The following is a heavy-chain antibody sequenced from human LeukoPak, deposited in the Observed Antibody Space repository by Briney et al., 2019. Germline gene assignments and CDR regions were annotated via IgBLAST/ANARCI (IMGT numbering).Heavy chain of an antibody. CDR1: GFTFDDYA. J-gene: IGHJ5*02. V-gene: IGHV3-9*01. CDR3: AKGRYSYGPNWFDP. Sequence: GGSLRLSCAASGFTFDDYAMHWVRQAPGKGLEWVSRISWNSGSIGYADSVKGRFTISRDNAKNSLYLQMNSLRAEDTALYYCAKGRYSYGPNWFDPWGQGTLVTVSS. CDR2: ISWNSGSI. D-gene: IGHD5-18*01.